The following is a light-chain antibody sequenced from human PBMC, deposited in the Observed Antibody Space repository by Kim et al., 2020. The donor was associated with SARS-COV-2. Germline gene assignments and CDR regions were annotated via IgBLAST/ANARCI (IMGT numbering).Light chain of an antibody. J-gene: IGLJ3*02. CDR3: SSYTSSSNWV. Sequence: QSFTISCPGTSTDVGGYNYVSCYQPHPGKPSILMIYDVSNRPSGGSNRFSGSKYGKAASLTLSGLQAEDEADYYCSSYTSSSNWVFGGGTQLTVL. V-gene: IGLV2-14*03. CDR1: STDVGGYNY. CDR2: DVS.